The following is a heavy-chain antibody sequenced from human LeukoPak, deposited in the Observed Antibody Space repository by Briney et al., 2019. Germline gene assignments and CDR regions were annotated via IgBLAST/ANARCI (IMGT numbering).Heavy chain of an antibody. V-gene: IGHV1-2*02. D-gene: IGHD2-2*01. CDR3: ARDGGRYCSSTSCFNNLGKLDY. CDR1: GYTFTGYY. J-gene: IGHJ4*02. Sequence: ASVKVSCKASGYTFTGYYMHWVRQAPGQGLEWMGWINPNSGGTNYAQKFQGRVTMTRDTSISTAYMELSRLRSDDTAVYYCARDGGRYCSSTSCFNNLGKLDYWGQGTLVTVSS. CDR2: INPNSGGT.